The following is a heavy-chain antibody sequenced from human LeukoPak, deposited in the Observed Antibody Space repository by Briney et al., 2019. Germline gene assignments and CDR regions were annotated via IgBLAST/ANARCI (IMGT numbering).Heavy chain of an antibody. Sequence: ASVKVSCKASGYTFTSYGISWVRQAPGQGLERMGWISAYNGNTNYAQKLQGGVTMNTDTSPSTAYMELRSLRADDTAVYYFARASGYYGSGPYYMDVWDKGTTVTVS. CDR1: GYTFTSYG. J-gene: IGHJ6*03. D-gene: IGHD3-10*01. CDR3: ARASGYYGSGPYYMDV. CDR2: ISAYNGNT. V-gene: IGHV1-18*01.